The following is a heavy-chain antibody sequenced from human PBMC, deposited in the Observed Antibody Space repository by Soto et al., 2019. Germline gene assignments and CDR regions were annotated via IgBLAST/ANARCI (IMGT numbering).Heavy chain of an antibody. Sequence: SVKVSCKASGYTFTSSGIGWVRQAPGQELEWMGWISAYNGNTNYAQKLHARVTMTTDTSTSTAYMELRSLRSDDTAVYYRERSPLRYFVWLKGGKAFDIWGQGTMVTLS. D-gene: IGHD3-9*01. CDR2: ISAYNGNT. CDR3: ERSPLRYFVWLKGGKAFDI. J-gene: IGHJ3*02. CDR1: GYTFTSSG. V-gene: IGHV1-18*01.